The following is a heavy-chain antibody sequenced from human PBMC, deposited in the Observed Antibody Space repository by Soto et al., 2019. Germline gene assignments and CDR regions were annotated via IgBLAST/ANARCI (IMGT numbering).Heavy chain of an antibody. J-gene: IGHJ4*02. V-gene: IGHV1-3*01. CDR1: GYTFTSYA. D-gene: IGHD6-6*01. CDR3: ARAPSSIAARNYFDY. CDR2: INAGNGNT. Sequence: GASVKVSCKASGYTFTSYAMHWVRQAPGQRLEWMGWINAGNGNTKYSQKFQGRVTITRDTSASTAYMELSSLRSEDTAVYYCARAPSSIAARNYFDYWGQGTLVTVSS.